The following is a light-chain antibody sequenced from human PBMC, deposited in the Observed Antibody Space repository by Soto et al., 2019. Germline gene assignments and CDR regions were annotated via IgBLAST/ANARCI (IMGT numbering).Light chain of an antibody. J-gene: IGKJ5*01. Sequence: IQLTEPPSSLSASAPDRFTITCRASQGISTYLDWYQQKPGKAPKLLIYAASTLQSGVPLSFSGSGSGTSFTLTISSLQPEDFATYYCQQLLSIPITFGQGTRLEI. CDR2: AAS. CDR3: QQLLSIPIT. CDR1: QGISTY. V-gene: IGKV1-9*01.